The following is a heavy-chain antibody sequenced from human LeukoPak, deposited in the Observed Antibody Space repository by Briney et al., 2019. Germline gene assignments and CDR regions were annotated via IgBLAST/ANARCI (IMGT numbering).Heavy chain of an antibody. CDR1: GFTFSSYW. D-gene: IGHD3-22*01. CDR3: SRSAYYDGSGNYYDY. CDR2: ISDGGSTT. Sequence: QAGRSLRLSCAASGFTFSSYWMHWVRQAPGKGLVWVSRISDGGSTTTYADSVKGRFTISRDNAKNTLYLQMNGLRAEDTAVYYCSRSAYYDGSGNYYDYWGQGTLVTVSS. V-gene: IGHV3-74*01. J-gene: IGHJ4*02.